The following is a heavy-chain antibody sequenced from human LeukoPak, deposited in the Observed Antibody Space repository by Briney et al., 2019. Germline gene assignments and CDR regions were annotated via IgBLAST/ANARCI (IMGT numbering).Heavy chain of an antibody. CDR1: GYTFNRYG. CDR2: ISGYNGNT. V-gene: IGHV1-18*01. CDR3: ARDYGYGVTVMISDDY. J-gene: IGHJ4*02. D-gene: IGHD5-12*01. Sequence: GASVKVSCKASGYTFNRYGITWVRQAPGQGLEWMGWISGYNGNTNYAQKLQGRVTMTTDTSTSTAYMELRSLRSDDTAMYYCARDYGYGVTVMISDDYWGQGTLVTVSP.